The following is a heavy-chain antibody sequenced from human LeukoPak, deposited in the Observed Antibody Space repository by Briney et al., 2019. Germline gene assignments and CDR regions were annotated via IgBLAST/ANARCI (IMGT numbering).Heavy chain of an antibody. CDR3: ARARDIRISYFGELLSSETYFDY. D-gene: IGHD3-10*01. J-gene: IGHJ4*02. CDR1: GDSISSYY. V-gene: IGHV4-59*01. Sequence: PSETLSLTSTVSGDSISSYYWSWIRQSPGKGLEWIGSIYYTGSTNYNPSLKSRVTISVDTSKNQFSLKLTSMTAADTAVYYCARARDIRISYFGELLSSETYFDYWGQGTLVTVSS. CDR2: IYYTGST.